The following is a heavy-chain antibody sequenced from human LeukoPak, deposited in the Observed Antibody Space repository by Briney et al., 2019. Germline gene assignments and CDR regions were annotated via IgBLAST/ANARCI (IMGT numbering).Heavy chain of an antibody. J-gene: IGHJ4*02. Sequence: GGSLRLSCAASGFSFKDYWMSWVRQAPGKGLEWVADITPDGSGKTYVDSVKGRFTISRDNAKNSLYLQMNSLRAEDTAVYYCARKARVSAGDYWGQGTLVTVSS. CDR2: ITPDGSGK. V-gene: IGHV3-7*01. D-gene: IGHD6-25*01. CDR1: GFSFKDYW. CDR3: ARKARVSAGDY.